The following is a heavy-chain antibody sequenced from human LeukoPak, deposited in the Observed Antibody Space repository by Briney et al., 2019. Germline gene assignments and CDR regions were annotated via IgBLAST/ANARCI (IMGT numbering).Heavy chain of an antibody. CDR3: AKGSGSGWYRWFAP. Sequence: GGSLRLSCAASGVTFSSYAMYWVRQAPGKGLEWVSSIYASGGSAYYADSVKGRFTISRDNSKNTLYLQMSSLRAEDTAVYYCAKGSGSGWYRWFAPWGQGTLVTVSS. V-gene: IGHV3-23*01. J-gene: IGHJ5*02. CDR1: GVTFSSYA. CDR2: IYASGGSA. D-gene: IGHD6-19*01.